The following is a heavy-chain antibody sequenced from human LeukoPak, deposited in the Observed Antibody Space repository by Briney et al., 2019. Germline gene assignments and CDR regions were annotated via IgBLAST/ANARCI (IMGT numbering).Heavy chain of an antibody. CDR1: GGSFSGYY. CDR2: INHSGST. CDR3: APPLGEHAFDI. V-gene: IGHV4-34*01. Sequence: PSETLSLTCAVYGGSFSGYYWSWIRQPPGKGLEWIGEINHSGSTNYNPSLKSRVTISVDTSKNQFSLTLTSVTAADTAVYYCAPPLGEHAFDIWGQGTMVTVSS. J-gene: IGHJ3*02.